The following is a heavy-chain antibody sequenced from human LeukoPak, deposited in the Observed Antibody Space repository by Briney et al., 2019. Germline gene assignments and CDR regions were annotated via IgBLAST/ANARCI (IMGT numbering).Heavy chain of an antibody. J-gene: IGHJ6*03. D-gene: IGHD4-11*01. V-gene: IGHV3-21*04. CDR3: AKEYSNPTTWYYYYMDV. Sequence: PGGSLRLSCAASGFTLSSYSMNWVRQAPGKGLEWVSSISTSSSYIYYADSVKGRFTISRDNSKNTLYLQMNSLRAEDTAVYYCAKEYSNPTTWYYYYMDVWGKGTTVTVSS. CDR2: ISTSSSYI. CDR1: GFTLSSYS.